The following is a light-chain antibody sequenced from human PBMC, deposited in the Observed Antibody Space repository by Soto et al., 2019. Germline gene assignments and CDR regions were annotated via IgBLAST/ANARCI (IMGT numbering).Light chain of an antibody. CDR2: DAS. J-gene: IGKJ1*01. V-gene: IGKV1-5*01. Sequence: DIQMTQSPSTLSASVGDRVTITCRASQSVSTWLAWYQQKPGKAPKLLIDDASSLEGGVPSRFSASGFGLEFTLTITSMRPDDVATYHCQQYHAFPWTVGQGTKVDIK. CDR3: QQYHAFPWT. CDR1: QSVSTW.